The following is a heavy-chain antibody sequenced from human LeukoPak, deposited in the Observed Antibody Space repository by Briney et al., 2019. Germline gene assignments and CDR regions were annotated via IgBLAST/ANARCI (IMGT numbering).Heavy chain of an antibody. CDR1: GFTFSSYV. CDR3: AKTAVANGGDY. J-gene: IGHJ4*02. D-gene: IGHD6-19*01. CDR2: ISGSGGST. V-gene: IGHV3-23*01. Sequence: GGSLRLSCAASGFTFSSYVMSWVRQAPGKGLEWVSAISGSGGSTYYTDSVRGRFTISRDNSKNTLYLQMNSLRADDTAVYYCAKTAVANGGDYWGQGPLVTVS.